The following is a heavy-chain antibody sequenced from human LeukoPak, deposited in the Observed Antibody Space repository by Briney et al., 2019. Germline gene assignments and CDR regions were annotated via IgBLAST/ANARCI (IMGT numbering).Heavy chain of an antibody. D-gene: IGHD6-13*01. CDR2: IKYDGSEK. CDR1: GFTFSSYW. Sequence: GGSLRLSCAASGFTFSSYWMNWVRQAPGKGLEWVANIKYDGSEKYYVDSVKGRFTISRDNAKNSLYLQMNSLRAEDTAVYYCARDIEGPGIASDRWGQGTMLTVSS. V-gene: IGHV3-7*04. CDR3: ARDIEGPGIASDR. J-gene: IGHJ3*01.